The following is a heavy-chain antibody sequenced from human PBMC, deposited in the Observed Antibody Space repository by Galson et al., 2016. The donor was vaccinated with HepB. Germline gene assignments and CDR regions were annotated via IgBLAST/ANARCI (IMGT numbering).Heavy chain of an antibody. V-gene: IGHV1-18*01. Sequence: SVKVSCKASGYTFINYGISWVRQAPGQGLEWMGWISAYNGNTNYAQKFQGRVTMTTDTSTSAAYMALRSLRSDDTAIYYCARGRLVVHARFTVTTHLDYWGQGTLVTVSS. CDR3: ARGRLVVHARFTVTTHLDY. J-gene: IGHJ4*02. CDR2: ISAYNGNT. D-gene: IGHD2-8*02. CDR1: GYTFINYG.